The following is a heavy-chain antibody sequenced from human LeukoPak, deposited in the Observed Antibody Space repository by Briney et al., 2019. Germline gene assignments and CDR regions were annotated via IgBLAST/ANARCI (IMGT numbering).Heavy chain of an antibody. J-gene: IGHJ4*02. CDR3: AKEGYYYDSSGYYPGTCFDY. CDR2: INTNTGNP. CDR1: GYTFTGYY. Sequence: ASVKVSCKASGYTFTGYYMHWVRQAPGQGLEWMGWINTNTGNPTYAQGFTGRFVFSLDTSVSTAYLQISSLKAEDTAVYYCAKEGYYYDSSGYYPGTCFDYWGQGTLVTVSS. D-gene: IGHD3-22*01. V-gene: IGHV7-4-1*02.